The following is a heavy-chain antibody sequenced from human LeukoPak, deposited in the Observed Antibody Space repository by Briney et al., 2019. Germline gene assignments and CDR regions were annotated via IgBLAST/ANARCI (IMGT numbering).Heavy chain of an antibody. CDR2: ISGSGGST. CDR3: ALASMVQGVTFDY. CDR1: GFTFSSYA. J-gene: IGHJ4*02. D-gene: IGHD3-10*01. Sequence: GGSLRLSCAASGFTFSSYAMSWVRQAPGKGLEWVSAISGSGGSTYYADSVKGRFTISRDSSKNTLYLQMNSLRAEDTAVYYCALASMVQGVTFDYWGQGILVTVSS. V-gene: IGHV3-23*01.